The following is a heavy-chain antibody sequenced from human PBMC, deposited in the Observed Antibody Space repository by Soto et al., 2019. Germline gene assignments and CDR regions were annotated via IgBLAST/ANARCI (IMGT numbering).Heavy chain of an antibody. V-gene: IGHV1-2*04. CDR2: INPNSGGT. CDR3: ARDSSILLGYCTNGVCYTDYYGMDV. J-gene: IGHJ6*02. Sequence: ASVNVSCKASGYTFTGYYMHWVRQAPGQGLEWMGWINPNSGGTNYAQKFQGWVTMTRDTSISTAYMELSRLRSDDTAVYYCARDSSILLGYCTNGVCYTDYYGMDVWGQGTTVTVSS. CDR1: GYTFTGYY. D-gene: IGHD2-8*01.